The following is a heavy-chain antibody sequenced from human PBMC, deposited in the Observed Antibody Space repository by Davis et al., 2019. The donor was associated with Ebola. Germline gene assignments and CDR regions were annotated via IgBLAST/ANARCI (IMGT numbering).Heavy chain of an antibody. V-gene: IGHV4-34*01. CDR3: ARAGDGYNLGYYFDY. CDR1: GGSFSGYY. D-gene: IGHD5-24*01. CDR2: INHSGST. Sequence: GSLRLSCAVYGGSFSGYYWSWIRQPPGKGLEWIGEINHSGSTNYNPSLKSRVTISVDTSKNQFSLKLSSVTAADTAVYYCARAGDGYNLGYYFDYWGQGTLVTVSS. J-gene: IGHJ4*02.